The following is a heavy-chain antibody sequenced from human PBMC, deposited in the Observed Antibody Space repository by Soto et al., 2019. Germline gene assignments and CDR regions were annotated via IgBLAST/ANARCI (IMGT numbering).Heavy chain of an antibody. J-gene: IGHJ4*02. CDR3: GKGGGAAFKS. Sequence: QVHLVQSGAEMKKPGSSVKVSCKVSGGDLTNSGISWVRQAPGQGLEWMGGIFPLVAMVDYSQKFQGRVTITADESTNTAYMDLGSLRSEDTAVYYRGKGGGAAFKSWGQGTLVIVSS. CDR2: IFPLVAMV. D-gene: IGHD1-26*01. V-gene: IGHV1-69*12. CDR1: GGDLTNSG.